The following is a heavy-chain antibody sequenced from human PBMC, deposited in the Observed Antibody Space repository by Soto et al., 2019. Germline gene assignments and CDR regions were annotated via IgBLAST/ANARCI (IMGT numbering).Heavy chain of an antibody. Sequence: PGGSLRLSCAASGFTVSSYAMSWVRQAPGKGLEWVSAISGSGGSTYYADSVKGRFTISRDNSKNTLYLQMNSLRAEDTAVYYCAKDPHITLSFDYLGQGTLVPVSS. J-gene: IGHJ4*02. CDR1: GFTVSSYA. D-gene: IGHD2-21*01. V-gene: IGHV3-23*01. CDR3: AKDPHITLSFDY. CDR2: ISGSGGST.